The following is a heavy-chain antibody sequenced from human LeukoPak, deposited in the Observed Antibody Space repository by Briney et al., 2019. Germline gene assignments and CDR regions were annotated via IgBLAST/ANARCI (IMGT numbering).Heavy chain of an antibody. CDR2: IYHSGST. Sequence: PSETLSLTCAVSGGSLSSGGYSWSWIRQPPGKGLEWIGYIYHSGSTYYNPSLKSRVTISVDRSKSQFSLKLSSVTAADTAVYYCARDPVNLNYYYGMDVWGQGTTVTVSS. CDR3: ARDPVNLNYYYGMDV. V-gene: IGHV4-30-2*01. CDR1: GGSLSSGGYS. J-gene: IGHJ6*02. D-gene: IGHD1-14*01.